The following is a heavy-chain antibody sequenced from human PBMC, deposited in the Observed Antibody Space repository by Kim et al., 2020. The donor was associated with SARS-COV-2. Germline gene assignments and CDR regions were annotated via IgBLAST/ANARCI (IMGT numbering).Heavy chain of an antibody. D-gene: IGHD3-16*01. Sequence: YADYVKGRLTIARDNPKSTLYLQMNSLRADDTAVYYCAKDGPGPWGYCDYWGRGTLVTVSS. J-gene: IGHJ4*02. CDR3: AKDGPGPWGYCDY. V-gene: IGHV3-23*01.